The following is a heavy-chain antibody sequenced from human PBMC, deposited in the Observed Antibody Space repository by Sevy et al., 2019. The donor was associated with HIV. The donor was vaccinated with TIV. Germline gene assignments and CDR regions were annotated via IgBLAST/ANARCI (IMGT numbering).Heavy chain of an antibody. V-gene: IGHV3-48*01. J-gene: IGHJ4*02. Sequence: GGSLRLSCAASGFTFISYSMNWVRQAPGKGLEWVSYISSSSSTIYYADSVKGRFTISRDNAKNSLYLQMNSLRAEDTAVYYCARDVYYGSGCCDYWGQGTLVTVSS. D-gene: IGHD3-10*01. CDR3: ARDVYYGSGCCDY. CDR1: GFTFISYS. CDR2: ISSSSSTI.